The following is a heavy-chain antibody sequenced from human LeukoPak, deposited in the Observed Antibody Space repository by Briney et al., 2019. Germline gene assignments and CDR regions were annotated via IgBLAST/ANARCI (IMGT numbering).Heavy chain of an antibody. CDR2: INPNSGGT. CDR3: ARSGSYYTAFDI. V-gene: IGHV1-2*06. Sequence: ASVKVSCKASGYTFAGYYMHWVRQAPGQGLEWMGRINPNSGGTNYAQKFQGRVTMTRDTSISTAYMELSRLRSVDTAVYYCARSGSYYTAFDICGQGTMVTVSS. CDR1: GYTFAGYY. J-gene: IGHJ3*02. D-gene: IGHD1-26*01.